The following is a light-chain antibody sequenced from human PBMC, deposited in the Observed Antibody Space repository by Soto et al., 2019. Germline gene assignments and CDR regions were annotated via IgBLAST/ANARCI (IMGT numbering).Light chain of an antibody. CDR3: QQYSNWPT. Sequence: ETLITQSPDTLSVSLGERATLSCRASQSLRSSLAWYQQKPGQAPRLLIYDASTRATGIPARFSGSGSGTDFTLTISGLQSEDSALYYCQQYSNWPTFGQGTRLEI. CDR1: QSLRSS. V-gene: IGKV3-15*01. CDR2: DAS. J-gene: IGKJ5*01.